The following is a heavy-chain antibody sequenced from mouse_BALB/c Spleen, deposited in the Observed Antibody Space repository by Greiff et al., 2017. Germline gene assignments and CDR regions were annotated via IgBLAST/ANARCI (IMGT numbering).Heavy chain of an antibody. CDR2: ISTYYGDA. Sequence: QVQLQQSGAELVRPGVSVKISCKGSGYTFTDYAMHWVKQSHAKSLEWIGVISTYYGDASYNQKFKGKATMTVDKSSSTAYMELARLTSEDSAIYYCARSSPPYYRYHWYFDVWGAGTTVTVSS. CDR1: GYTFTDYA. D-gene: IGHD2-14*01. CDR3: ARSSPPYYRYHWYFDV. J-gene: IGHJ1*01. V-gene: IGHV1S137*01.